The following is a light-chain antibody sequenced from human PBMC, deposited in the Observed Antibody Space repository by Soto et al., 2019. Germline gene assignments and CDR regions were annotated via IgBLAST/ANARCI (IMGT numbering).Light chain of an antibody. CDR1: QSISSY. CDR3: QQRYRPRCT. Sequence: EIQITQAPSSLSATVQDRVTITCRASQSISSYLNWYQLKPGKALKLLIYAVSSLQRGVPSGFSGSGSGTVFTLTISSLQPEDFATYYRQQRYRPRCTSVQGTKVDIK. J-gene: IGKJ1*01. CDR2: AVS. V-gene: IGKV1-39*01.